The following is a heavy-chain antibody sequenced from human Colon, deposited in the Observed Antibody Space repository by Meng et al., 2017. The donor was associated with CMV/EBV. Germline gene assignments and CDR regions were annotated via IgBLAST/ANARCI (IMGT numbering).Heavy chain of an antibody. V-gene: IGHV2-5*02. J-gene: IGHJ4*02. CDR3: AHGRGWLTDY. D-gene: IGHD6-19*01. CDR2: IYWDDDN. Sequence: QITLKDSGPTLVKPTQTLTLTCTFSRFSLRTPEVGVHWIRQPPGKALEWLALIYWDDDNQFRPSLKNRITITKDTSKNQVVLTMTNMDPVDTATYYCAHGRGWLTDYWGQGTLVTVSS. CDR1: RFSLRTPEVG.